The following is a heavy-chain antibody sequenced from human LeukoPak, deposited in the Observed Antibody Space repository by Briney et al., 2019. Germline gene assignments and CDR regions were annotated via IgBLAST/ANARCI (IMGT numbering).Heavy chain of an antibody. CDR3: ATINFRPY. Sequence: GGSLRLSCEASGFSFSDYYMSWIRQPPGKGLEWIAYIRSGATTIYYADSVKGRFTISRDDAKNSLFLQMNSLRAEDTAIYYCATINFRPYWGQGTLVTVSS. V-gene: IGHV3-11*01. J-gene: IGHJ4*02. CDR1: GFSFSDYY. CDR2: IRSGATTI. D-gene: IGHD1-1*01.